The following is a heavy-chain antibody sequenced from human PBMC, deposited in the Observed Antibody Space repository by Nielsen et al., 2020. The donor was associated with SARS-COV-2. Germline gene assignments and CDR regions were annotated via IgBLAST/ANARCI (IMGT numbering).Heavy chain of an antibody. V-gene: IGHV3-53*04. CDR1: GFTVSSNY. J-gene: IGHJ6*02. CDR2: IYSGGST. CDR3: ARGSSITVRGVIVFNGMDV. D-gene: IGHD3-10*01. Sequence: GESLKISCAASGFTVSSNYMSWVRQAPGKGLEWGSVIYSGGSTYYADSVKGRFTISRHNSKNTLYLQMNSLRAEDTAVYYCARGSSITVRGVIVFNGMDVWGQGTTVTVSS.